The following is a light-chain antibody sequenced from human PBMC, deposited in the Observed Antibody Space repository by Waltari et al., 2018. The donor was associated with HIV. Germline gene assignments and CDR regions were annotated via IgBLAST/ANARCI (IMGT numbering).Light chain of an antibody. CDR2: WAS. CDR1: QSVFYSPSNKNF. J-gene: IGKJ1*01. CDR3: QQYYGKFWT. Sequence: DIVMTQFPNSLAVSLGERATMRCRSSQSVFYSPSNKNFLSWYQQKSGQPPRLLIYWASTRENGVLDRFTGSGSGADFTLTISNLQPEDVATYYCQQYYGKFWTFGQGTKVEV. V-gene: IGKV4-1*01.